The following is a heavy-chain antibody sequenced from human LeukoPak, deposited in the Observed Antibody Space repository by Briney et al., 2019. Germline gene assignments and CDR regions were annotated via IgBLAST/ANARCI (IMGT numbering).Heavy chain of an antibody. CDR2: IYTSGST. Sequence: SETLSLTCTVSGGSISSYYWGWIRQPAGKGLEWIGRIYTSGSTNYNPSLKSRVTMSVDTSKNQFSLKLSSVTAADTAVYYCARSSIVVVPAATGYYMDVWGKGTTVTVSS. CDR3: ARSSIVVVPAATGYYMDV. CDR1: GGSISSYY. J-gene: IGHJ6*03. V-gene: IGHV4-4*07. D-gene: IGHD2-2*01.